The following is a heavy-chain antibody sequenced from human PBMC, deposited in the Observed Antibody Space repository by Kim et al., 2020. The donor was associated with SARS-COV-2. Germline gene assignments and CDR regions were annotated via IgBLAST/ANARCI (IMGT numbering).Heavy chain of an antibody. V-gene: IGHV3-30*07. J-gene: IGHJ4*02. CDR3: ARDAENSRDGYNRWIHYFDC. D-gene: IGHD5-12*01. Sequence: RFTISRDNSKNTLYLQMNSLRAEDTAVYYCARDAENSRDGYNRWIHYFDCWGQGTLVTVSS.